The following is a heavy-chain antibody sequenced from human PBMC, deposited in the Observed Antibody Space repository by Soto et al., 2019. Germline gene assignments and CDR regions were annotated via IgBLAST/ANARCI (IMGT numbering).Heavy chain of an antibody. V-gene: IGHV3-33*05. D-gene: IGHD3-16*01. CDR1: GFIFSSYG. CDR3: ARDGGDFDY. Sequence: QVQLVESGGGVVQPGRSLRLSCATSGFIFSSYGIHWLRQAPGKGLEWLAIISHDGNKKYYADSVKGRFTISRDNSKKPVYLQMDSLRGEDTAADYGARDGGDFDYWGQGTLVTVSS. J-gene: IGHJ4*02. CDR2: ISHDGNKK.